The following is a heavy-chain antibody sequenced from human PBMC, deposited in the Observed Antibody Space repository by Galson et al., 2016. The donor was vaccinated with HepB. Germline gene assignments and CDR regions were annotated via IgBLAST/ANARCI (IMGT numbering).Heavy chain of an antibody. J-gene: IGHJ4*02. V-gene: IGHV1-69*13. CDR2: LIPIFVTP. CDR1: GGTFSNYA. Sequence: SVKVSCKASGGTFSNYAISWVRQAPGQGLEWMGGLIPIFVTPHYAQQLQGRGTITADESTTTAYMELSSLRSEDTAVYYCAREDPTSAAFDYWGQGTLVTASS. D-gene: IGHD6-13*01. CDR3: AREDPTSAAFDY.